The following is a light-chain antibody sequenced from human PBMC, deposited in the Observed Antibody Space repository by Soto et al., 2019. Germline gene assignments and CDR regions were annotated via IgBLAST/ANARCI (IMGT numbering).Light chain of an antibody. CDR1: ALPKQY. Sequence: SYELTQPPLVSVSPGQTGRITCSGDALPKQYAYWYQQKPGQAPVLVIYKDSERPSGIPERFSGSSSGTTVTLTISGVQAEDEADYYCQSADSSGTYVVFGGGTKLTVL. V-gene: IGLV3-25*03. CDR2: KDS. CDR3: QSADSSGTYVV. J-gene: IGLJ2*01.